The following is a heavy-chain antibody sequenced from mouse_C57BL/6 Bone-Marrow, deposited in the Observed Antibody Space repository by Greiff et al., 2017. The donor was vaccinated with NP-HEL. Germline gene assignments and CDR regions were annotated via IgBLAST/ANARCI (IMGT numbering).Heavy chain of an antibody. CDR3: ARLGIGYDYPTWFAD. V-gene: IGHV1-69*01. J-gene: IGHJ3*01. D-gene: IGHD2-4*01. Sequence: VQLQQPGAELVMPGASVKLSCKASGYTFTSYWMPWVKQRPGQGLEWIGEIDPSDSYTNYNQKFKGKSTLTVDKSSSTAYMQRSSLTSEDSAVYYCARLGIGYDYPTWFADWGQGTLVTVAA. CDR1: GYTFTSYW. CDR2: IDPSDSYT.